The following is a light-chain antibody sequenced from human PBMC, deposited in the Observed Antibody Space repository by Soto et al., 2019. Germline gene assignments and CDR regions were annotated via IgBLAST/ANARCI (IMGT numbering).Light chain of an antibody. CDR1: QSVSSY. V-gene: IGKV3-20*01. J-gene: IGKJ1*01. CDR3: QQYVSSPRT. CDR2: AAS. Sequence: EIVLTQSPGTLSLSPGERATLSCRASQSVSSYLAWYQQKPGQAPRLLIYAASSRATGIPDRFSGSGSGTDFTLTISRLEPEDFAVYYCQQYVSSPRTFGQGTKVDIK.